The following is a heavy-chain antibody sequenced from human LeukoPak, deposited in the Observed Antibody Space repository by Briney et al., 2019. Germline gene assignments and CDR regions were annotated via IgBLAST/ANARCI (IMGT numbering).Heavy chain of an antibody. CDR1: EFTLSNYW. D-gene: IGHD6-13*01. J-gene: IGHJ4*02. V-gene: IGHV3-7*04. Sequence: GGSLRLSCAGAEFTLSNYWMSWVRQAPGKGLEWVANIRQDGNEKYYVDSVKGRFAISRDNAKNSLYLQMNSLRAEDTAVYYCARLRAAQTYDYWGQGTLVIVSS. CDR3: ARLRAAQTYDY. CDR2: IRQDGNEK.